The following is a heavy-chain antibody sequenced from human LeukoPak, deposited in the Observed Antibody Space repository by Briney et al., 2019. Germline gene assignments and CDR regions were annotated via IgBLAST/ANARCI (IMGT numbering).Heavy chain of an antibody. V-gene: IGHV4-34*01. J-gene: IGHJ4*02. CDR3: ARREFIGGKHLDY. CDR2: INHSGST. D-gene: IGHD4-23*01. CDR1: GGSFSGYY. Sequence: SETLSLTCAVYGGSFSGYYWSWIRQPPGKGLEWIGEINHSGSTNYNPFLKSRVTISVDTSKNQFSLKLSSVTAADTAVYYCARREFIGGKHLDYWGQGTLVTVSS.